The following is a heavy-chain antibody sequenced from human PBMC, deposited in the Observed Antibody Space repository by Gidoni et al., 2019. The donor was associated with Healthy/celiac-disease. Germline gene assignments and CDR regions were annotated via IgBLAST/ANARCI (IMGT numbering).Heavy chain of an antibody. CDR3: ARPRRFLEWFYYGMDV. CDR1: GGSISRSSYY. D-gene: IGHD3-3*01. J-gene: IGHJ6*02. CDR2: SYYSGST. V-gene: IGHV4-39*01. Sequence: QLQLQESGPGLVKPSETLSLTCTVSGGSISRSSYYWGWIRQPPGKGLEWIGSSYYSGSTSYSPSLKSRVTISVDTSKNQFSLKLSSVTAADTAVYYCARPRRFLEWFYYGMDVWGQGTTVTVSS.